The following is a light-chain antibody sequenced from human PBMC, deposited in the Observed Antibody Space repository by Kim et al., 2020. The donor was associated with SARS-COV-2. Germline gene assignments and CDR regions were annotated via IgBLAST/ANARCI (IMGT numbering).Light chain of an antibody. Sequence: EIVLTQSPATLSLSPGERATLSCRASQSVSSYLAWYQQKPGQAPRLLIYDASNRATGIPARFSGSGSGTDFTLTISSLEPEDFAVYYCQQRSNWPRFGTGTKVDIK. J-gene: IGKJ3*01. V-gene: IGKV3-11*01. CDR2: DAS. CDR1: QSVSSY. CDR3: QQRSNWPR.